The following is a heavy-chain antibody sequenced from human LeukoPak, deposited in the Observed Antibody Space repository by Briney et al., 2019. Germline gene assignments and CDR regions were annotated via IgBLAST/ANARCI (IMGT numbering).Heavy chain of an antibody. J-gene: IGHJ4*02. CDR3: ARDLNYVFDY. Sequence: SETLSLTCTVSGCSISNHYWSWIRQSPGKGLEWIGYVYYNGNTNYNPSLKSRVAISVDTSKNQFSLKLSSVTAADTAIYYCARDLNYVFDYWGQGTLVTVSS. V-gene: IGHV4-59*11. CDR1: GCSISNHY. D-gene: IGHD1-7*01. CDR2: VYYNGNT.